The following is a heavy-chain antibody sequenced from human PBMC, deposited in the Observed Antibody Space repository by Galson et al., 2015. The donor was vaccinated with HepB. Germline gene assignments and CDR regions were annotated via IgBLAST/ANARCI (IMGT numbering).Heavy chain of an antibody. D-gene: IGHD3-3*01. Sequence: SLRLSXXXSGFNXXXYVMNWVRQAPGKGXEXXXIISQDGSEKYYEDSVRGRFAISRDNSNNTLYLHMSSLRPGDTAMYYCTKERYSIFGVTLVADSGMDVWGQXXTVSVSS. CDR3: TKERYSIFGVTLVADSGMDV. CDR1: GFNXXXYV. CDR2: ISQDGSEK. V-gene: IGHV3-30*18. J-gene: IGHJ6*02.